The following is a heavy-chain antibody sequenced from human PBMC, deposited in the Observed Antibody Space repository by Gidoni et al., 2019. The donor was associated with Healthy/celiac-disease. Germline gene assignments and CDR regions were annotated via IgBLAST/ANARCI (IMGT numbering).Heavy chain of an antibody. CDR1: GFTFRSYA. CDR3: ARDRYGSGSPQYFQH. D-gene: IGHD3-10*01. CDR2: ISYDGSNK. J-gene: IGHJ1*01. V-gene: IGHV3-30-3*01. Sequence: QVQLVESGGGVVQPGRSLRLSGPASGFTFRSYAMHWVRQAPGKVLELVAVISYDGSNKYYADSVKGRFTISRDKSKNTLYLQMNRLRAEDTAVYYCARDRYGSGSPQYFQHWGQGTLVTVSS.